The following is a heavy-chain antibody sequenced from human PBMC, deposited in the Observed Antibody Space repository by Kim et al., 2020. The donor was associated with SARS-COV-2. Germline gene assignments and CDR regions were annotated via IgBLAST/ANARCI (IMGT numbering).Heavy chain of an antibody. CDR1: GYTFTSYD. D-gene: IGHD3-16*02. CDR2: MNPNSGNT. J-gene: IGHJ4*02. Sequence: ASVKVSCKASGYTFTSYDINWVRQATGQGLEWMGWMNPNSGNTGYAQKFQGRVTMTRNTSISTAYMELSSLRSEDTAVYYCARDGIMITFGGVIDAYYFDYWGQGTLVTVSS. V-gene: IGHV1-8*01. CDR3: ARDGIMITFGGVIDAYYFDY.